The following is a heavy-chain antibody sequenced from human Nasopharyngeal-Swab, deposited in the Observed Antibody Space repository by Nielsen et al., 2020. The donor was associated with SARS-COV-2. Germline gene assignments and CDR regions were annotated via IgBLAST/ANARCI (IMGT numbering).Heavy chain of an antibody. V-gene: IGHV3-53*01. CDR2: IYPDDIT. CDR1: GFIVSSNY. Sequence: GESLKISCAASGFIVSSNYMSWVRQAPGKGLEWVSVIYPDDITSYVDSVKGRFTTSRENSKNTLYLQMNSLGAEDTAVYYCARERRSGLRYYFDYWGQGTLVTVSS. D-gene: IGHD3-22*01. CDR3: ARERRSGLRYYFDY. J-gene: IGHJ4*02.